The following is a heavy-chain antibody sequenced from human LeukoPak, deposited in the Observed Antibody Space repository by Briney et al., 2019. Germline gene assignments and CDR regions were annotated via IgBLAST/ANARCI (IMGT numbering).Heavy chain of an antibody. CDR3: THDSSGYYSLHY. V-gene: IGHV3-15*01. CDR1: GLTFSDAW. CDR2: IKSLGAGGTT. J-gene: IGHJ4*02. Sequence: PGGSLRLSCAVSGLTFSDAWMTWARQAPGKGLEWVGRIKSLGAGGTTDYAATGKGRFTNSREESKNSVFLQMRSLKTQDTAVYYCTHDSSGYYSLHYWGQGTLVTVAS. D-gene: IGHD3-22*01.